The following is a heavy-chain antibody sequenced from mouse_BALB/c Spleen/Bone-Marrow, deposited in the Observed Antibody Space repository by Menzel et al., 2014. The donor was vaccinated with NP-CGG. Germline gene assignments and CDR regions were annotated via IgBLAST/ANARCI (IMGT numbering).Heavy chain of an antibody. J-gene: IGHJ2*01. Sequence: VQLQQPGAELVKPGASVKLSCTASGFNIKDTYMHWVKQRPEQGLEWIGRIDPANGNTKYDPKFQGKATITADTSSNTTYLQQFSLTTEDAAVYYCARAPRATFFFNYWGQGTTLTVSS. CDR2: IDPANGNT. CDR1: GFNIKDTY. D-gene: IGHD3-1*01. CDR3: ARAPRATFFFNY. V-gene: IGHV14-3*02.